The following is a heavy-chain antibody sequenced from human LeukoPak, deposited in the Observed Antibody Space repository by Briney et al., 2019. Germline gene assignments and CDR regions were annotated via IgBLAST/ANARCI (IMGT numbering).Heavy chain of an antibody. CDR3: ARDLRFSSSWSFDY. CDR1: GFTFSSYG. CDR2: ISSSSSYI. J-gene: IGHJ4*02. V-gene: IGHV3-21*01. D-gene: IGHD6-13*01. Sequence: GGSLRLSCAASGFTFSSYGMHWVRQAPGKGLEWVSSISSSSSYIYYADSVKGRFTISRDNAKNSLYLQMNSLGAEDTAVYYCARDLRFSSSWSFDYWGQGTLVTVSS.